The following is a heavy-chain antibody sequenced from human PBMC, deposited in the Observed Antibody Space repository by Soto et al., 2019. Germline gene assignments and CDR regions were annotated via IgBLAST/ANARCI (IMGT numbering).Heavy chain of an antibody. CDR1: GFTFSSYW. CDR2: IKQDGSEK. V-gene: IGHV3-7*03. D-gene: IGHD1-26*01. J-gene: IGHJ4*02. Sequence: GGSLRLSXAASGFTFSSYWMSWVRQAPGKGLEWVANIKQDGSEKYYVDSVKGRFTISRDNAKNSLYLQMNSLRAEDTAVYYCARDFNSGSYLYFDYWGQGTLVTVST. CDR3: ARDFNSGSYLYFDY.